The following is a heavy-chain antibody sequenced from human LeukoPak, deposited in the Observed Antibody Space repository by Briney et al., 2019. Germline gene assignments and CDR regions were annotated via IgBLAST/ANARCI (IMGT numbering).Heavy chain of an antibody. V-gene: IGHV3-30*02. CDR1: GFTFSSYG. CDR3: AKDLELGIAAADDY. J-gene: IGHJ4*02. Sequence: PGGSLRLSCAASGFTFSSYGMHWVRQAPGKGLEWVAFIRYDGSNKYYADSVKGRFTISRDNSKNTLYLQMNSLRAEDTAVYYCAKDLELGIAAADDYWGQGTLVTVSS. CDR2: IRYDGSNK. D-gene: IGHD6-13*01.